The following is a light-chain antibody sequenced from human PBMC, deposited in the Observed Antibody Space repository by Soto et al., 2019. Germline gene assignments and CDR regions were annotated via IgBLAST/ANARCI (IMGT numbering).Light chain of an antibody. J-gene: IGKJ3*01. V-gene: IGKV1-8*01. Sequence: AIRMTQSPSSFSASTGDGVTITCRASQGISTYLAWYQQKPGKAPKLLIYGASTLQSGVPSMFRGTGSGTDFPLPFHCLQSEDFATYSCQQYDSYPLTFGPGTKVDI. CDR3: QQYDSYPLT. CDR1: QGISTY. CDR2: GAS.